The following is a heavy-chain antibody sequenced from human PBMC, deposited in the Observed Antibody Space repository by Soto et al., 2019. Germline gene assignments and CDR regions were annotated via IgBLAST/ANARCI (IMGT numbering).Heavy chain of an antibody. D-gene: IGHD3-3*01. CDR1: GYSFTSYW. J-gene: IGHJ4*02. CDR3: ARMGEWTYYDFWRPYDY. Sequence: GESLKISCKGSGYSFTSYWIGWVRQMPGKGLEWMGIIYPGDSDTRYSPSFQGQVTISADKSISTAYLQWSSLKASDTAMYYCARMGEWTYYDFWRPYDYWGQGTLVTVSS. CDR2: IYPGDSDT. V-gene: IGHV5-51*01.